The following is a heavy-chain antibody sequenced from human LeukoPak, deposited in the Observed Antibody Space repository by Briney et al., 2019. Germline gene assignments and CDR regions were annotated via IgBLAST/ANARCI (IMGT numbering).Heavy chain of an antibody. D-gene: IGHD2-2*01. V-gene: IGHV4-61*01. J-gene: IGHJ4*02. Sequence: SETLSLTCTVSGGSVSSGSYYWSWIRQPPGKGLEWIGYIYYSGSTNYNPSLKSRVTISVDTSKNQFSLKLSSVTAADTAVYHCARGRRGPAARSYYFDYWGQGTLVTVSS. CDR2: IYYSGST. CDR1: GGSVSSGSYY. CDR3: ARGRRGPAARSYYFDY.